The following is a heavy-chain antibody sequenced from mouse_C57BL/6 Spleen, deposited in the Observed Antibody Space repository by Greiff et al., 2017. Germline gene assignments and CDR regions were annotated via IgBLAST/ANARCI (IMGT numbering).Heavy chain of an antibody. CDR2: IDPNSGGT. V-gene: IGHV1-72*01. Sequence: VQLQQSGAELVKPGASVKLSCKASGYTFTSYWMHWVKQRPGRGLEWIGRIDPNSGGTKYNEKFKSKATMTEDKPSSTAYMQLSSLTSADAAVYYCARSDRTTHSAMDYWGQGTSVTVAS. CDR3: ARSDRTTHSAMDY. J-gene: IGHJ4*01. D-gene: IGHD5-1*01. CDR1: GYTFTSYW.